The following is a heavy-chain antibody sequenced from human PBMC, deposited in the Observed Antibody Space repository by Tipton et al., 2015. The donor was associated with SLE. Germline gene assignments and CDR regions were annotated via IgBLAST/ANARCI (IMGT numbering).Heavy chain of an antibody. V-gene: IGHV4-34*01. J-gene: IGHJ5*02. Sequence: TLSLTCAVYGGSFSGYYWSWIRQPPGKGLEWIGEINHSGSTNYYPSLKSRVIISVDTSKNQFSLKLSSVTAADTAVYYCARGESDYYGSGSPWSWFDPWGQGTLVTVSS. CDR1: GGSFSGYY. CDR3: ARGESDYYGSGSPWSWFDP. D-gene: IGHD3-10*01. CDR2: INHSGST.